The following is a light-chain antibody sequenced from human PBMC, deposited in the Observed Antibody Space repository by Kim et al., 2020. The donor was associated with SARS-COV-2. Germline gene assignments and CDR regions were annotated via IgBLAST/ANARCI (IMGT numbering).Light chain of an antibody. CDR1: QSVSSSY. V-gene: IGKV3-20*01. CDR3: QQYGRSPTT. Sequence: EVLLTQSPGTLSLSPGERDILSCRASQSVSSSYLAWYQHKPGQSPRLLIHGASSRATGVPDRFRGGGSGTDFTLTITRLEPEDFAVYYCQQYGRSPTTFGQGTRLEIK. CDR2: GAS. J-gene: IGKJ5*01.